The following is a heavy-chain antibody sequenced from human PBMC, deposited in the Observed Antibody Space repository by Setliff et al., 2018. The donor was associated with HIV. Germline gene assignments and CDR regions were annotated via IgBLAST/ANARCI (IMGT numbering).Heavy chain of an antibody. CDR2: IRNKKNGGTT. CDR3: TTDLGSGRFSWNNN. V-gene: IGHV3-15*01. Sequence: GGSLRLSCAAAGFTFSNAWMTWVRQAPGKGVEWVARIRNKKNGGTTYYAAPVEGRFTISRDDSKNTLSLQMNSLKTEDTAIYYCTTDLGSGRFSWNNNWGQGTLVTVSS. J-gene: IGHJ4*02. D-gene: IGHD1-26*01. CDR1: GFTFSNAW.